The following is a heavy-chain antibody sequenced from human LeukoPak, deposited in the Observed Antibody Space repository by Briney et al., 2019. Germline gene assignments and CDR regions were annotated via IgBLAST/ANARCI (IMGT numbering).Heavy chain of an antibody. CDR1: GGSFSGYY. D-gene: IGHD6-25*01. Sequence: SETLSLTCAIYGGSFSGYYWSWIRQPPGKGLEWIGEINHSASTNYNPSLKSRVTISVDTSKNQFSLKLSSVTAADTAVYYCATLSSAFSGFEYWGQGTLVTVSS. V-gene: IGHV4-34*01. J-gene: IGHJ4*02. CDR2: INHSAST. CDR3: ATLSSAFSGFEY.